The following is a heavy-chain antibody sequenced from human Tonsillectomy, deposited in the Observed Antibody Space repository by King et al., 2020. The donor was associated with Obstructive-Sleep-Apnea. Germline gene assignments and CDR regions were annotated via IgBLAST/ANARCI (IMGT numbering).Heavy chain of an antibody. D-gene: IGHD2-15*01. Sequence: QLVQSGAEVKKPGASVKVSCKASGYTFTSYGISWVRQAPGQGLEWMGWISAYNCNTNYAQKLQGRVTMTTDTSTSTAYMELRSLRSDDTAVYYWARRCSGGSCYGASDYWGQGTLVTVSS. J-gene: IGHJ4*02. CDR1: GYTFTSYG. CDR2: ISAYNCNT. CDR3: ARRCSGGSCYGASDY. V-gene: IGHV1-18*01.